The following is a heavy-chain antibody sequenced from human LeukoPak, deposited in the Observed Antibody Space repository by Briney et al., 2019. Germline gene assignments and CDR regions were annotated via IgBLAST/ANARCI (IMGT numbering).Heavy chain of an antibody. D-gene: IGHD3-9*01. Sequence: SETLSLTCTVSGGSIVSTDYYWGWIRQPPGKGLQWIGSIYYSGHSYSNLSLKSRVTISVEMPKNQFSLKLSSVTAADTALCYCARQRHYDILTGYRRGYGMDVWGQGTTVTVSS. V-gene: IGHV4-39*01. CDR1: GGSIVSTDYY. CDR3: ARQRHYDILTGYRRGYGMDV. J-gene: IGHJ6*02. CDR2: IYYSGHS.